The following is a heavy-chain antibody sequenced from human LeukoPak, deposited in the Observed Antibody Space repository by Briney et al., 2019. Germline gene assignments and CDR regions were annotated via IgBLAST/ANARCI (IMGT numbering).Heavy chain of an antibody. V-gene: IGHV3-73*01. D-gene: IGHD1-26*01. J-gene: IGHJ4*02. CDR2: IRSKANSYAT. CDR3: TRPSGSYSNTDY. CDR1: GFTFSGSA. Sequence: GGSLRLSCAASGFTFSGSAMHWVRQASGKGPEWVGRIRSKANSYATADAASVKGRFTISRDDSKNTAYLQMNSLKTEDTAVYYCTRPSGSYSNTDYWGQGTLVTVSS.